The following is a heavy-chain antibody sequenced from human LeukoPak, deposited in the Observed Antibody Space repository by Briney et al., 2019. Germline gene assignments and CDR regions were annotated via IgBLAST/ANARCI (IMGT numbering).Heavy chain of an antibody. D-gene: IGHD6-13*01. CDR2: FFYTGST. V-gene: IGHV4-61*01. CDR3: ARGHRIAEGNWFDP. CDR1: GYSISSGYY. Sequence: PSETLSLTCGVSGYSISSGYYWGWIRQPPGKGLEWIGYFFYTGSTSYNPSLKSRVTISVDTSKNQFSLRLSSVTAADTAVYYCARGHRIAEGNWFDPWGPGTLVTVSS. J-gene: IGHJ5*02.